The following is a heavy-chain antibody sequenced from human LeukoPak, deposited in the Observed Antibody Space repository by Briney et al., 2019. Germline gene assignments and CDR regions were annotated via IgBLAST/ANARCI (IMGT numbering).Heavy chain of an antibody. J-gene: IGHJ4*02. CDR3: AIPITDYGGNLDY. D-gene: IGHD4-23*01. V-gene: IGHV3-66*01. CDR2: IYSGGST. CDR1: GFTVSSNY. Sequence: PGGSLRLSCAASGFTVSSNYMSWVRQAPGKGLEWVSVIYSGGSTYYADSVKGRFTISRDNSKNTLYLQMNSLRAEDTAVYYCAIPITDYGGNLDYWGQGTLVTVSS.